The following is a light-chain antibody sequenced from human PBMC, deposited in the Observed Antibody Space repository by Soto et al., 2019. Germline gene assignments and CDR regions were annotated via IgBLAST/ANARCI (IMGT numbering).Light chain of an antibody. V-gene: IGLV2-14*03. CDR1: SSDIGDSNF. Sequence: QSALAQPASVSGSPGQSITISCTGTSSDIGDSNFVSWYQQHPGKAPKLIIHEVTNRPSGVSTRFSGSKSGNTASLTISGLQAEDEAVYYCCSHSSSITWMFGGGTKVTVL. CDR3: CSHSSSITWM. J-gene: IGLJ3*02. CDR2: EVT.